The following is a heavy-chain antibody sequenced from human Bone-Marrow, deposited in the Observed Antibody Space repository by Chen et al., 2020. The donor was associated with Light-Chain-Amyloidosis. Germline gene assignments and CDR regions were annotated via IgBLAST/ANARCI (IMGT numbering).Heavy chain of an antibody. CDR1: GYTFTYYP. J-gene: IGHJ5*02. CDR3: AREGEDANLDWFDP. CDR2: INPSGGST. D-gene: IGHD2-2*01. Sequence: QVQLVQSGAEVKEPGASVKVSCEESGYTFTYYPMNWVRQAPGQGLEWMGRINPSGGSTFYAQKFQGRVTMTRDTSTSTVYMELTSLRSDDTAVYYCAREGEDANLDWFDPWGQGTLVTVSS. V-gene: IGHV1-46*01.